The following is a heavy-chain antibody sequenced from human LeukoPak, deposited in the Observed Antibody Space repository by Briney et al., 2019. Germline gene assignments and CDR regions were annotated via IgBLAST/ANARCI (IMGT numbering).Heavy chain of an antibody. V-gene: IGHV1-18*01. CDR2: LSGDNSHT. Sequence: ASVKASCKTSGYSFITSGINWVRQAPGQGLEWMGWLSGDNSHTVYVQKFQGRVAMTTDTSTNTVYMELRSLTSDDTAVYYCARGGSNDYWYTPSDYWGQGTLVTVSS. CDR3: ARGGSNDYWYTPSDY. J-gene: IGHJ4*02. CDR1: GYSFITSG. D-gene: IGHD1-1*01.